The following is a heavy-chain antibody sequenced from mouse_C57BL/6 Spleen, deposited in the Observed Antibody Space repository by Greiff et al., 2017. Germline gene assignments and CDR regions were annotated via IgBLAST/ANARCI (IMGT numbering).Heavy chain of an antibody. CDR1: GYTFTSYW. J-gene: IGHJ2*01. Sequence: QVQLQQHGAELVMPGASVKLSCKASGYTFTSYWMHWVKQRPGQGLEWIGEIDPSDSYTNYNQKFQGKSTLTVDKSSSTAYMQLSSLTSEDSAVYYCARSRGNYYFDYWGQGTTLTVSS. CDR2: IDPSDSYT. D-gene: IGHD2-1*01. CDR3: ARSRGNYYFDY. V-gene: IGHV1-69*01.